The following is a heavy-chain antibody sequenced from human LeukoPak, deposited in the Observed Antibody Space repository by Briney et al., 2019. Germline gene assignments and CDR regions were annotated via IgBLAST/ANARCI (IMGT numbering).Heavy chain of an antibody. CDR3: AKEVGSWDNWFDP. D-gene: IGHD6-13*01. Sequence: GGSLRLSCAAPGFTFSSYGMHWVRQAPGKGLEWVAFIRYDGSNKYYADSVKGRFTISRDNSKNTLYLQMNSLRAEDTAVYYCAKEVGSWDNWFDPWGQGTLVTVSS. J-gene: IGHJ5*02. CDR1: GFTFSSYG. V-gene: IGHV3-30*02. CDR2: IRYDGSNK.